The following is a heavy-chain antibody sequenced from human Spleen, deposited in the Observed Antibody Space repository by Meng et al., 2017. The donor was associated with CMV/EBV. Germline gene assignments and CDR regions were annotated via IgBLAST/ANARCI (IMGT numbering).Heavy chain of an antibody. V-gene: IGHV4-34*01. Sequence: SETLSLTCAVYGGSFSDYYWTWIRQPPGKGLEWIGTISSGGTSYYNPSLKSRVTISVDTSKNQFSLKLSSVTAADTALYYCARDSYCTSTSCLLYYFNFWGQGALVTVSS. CDR2: ISSGGTS. D-gene: IGHD2-2*01. CDR1: GGSFSDYY. CDR3: ARDSYCTSTSCLLYYFNF. J-gene: IGHJ4*02.